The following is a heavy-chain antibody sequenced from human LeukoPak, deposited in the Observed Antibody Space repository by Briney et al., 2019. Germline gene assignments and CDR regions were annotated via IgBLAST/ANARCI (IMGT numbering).Heavy chain of an antibody. CDR3: ARDYYGSGSGQNFDY. CDR1: GYTFTSYY. D-gene: IGHD3-10*01. Sequence: GASVKISCKASGYTFTSYYMHWVRQAPGQGLEWMGIINPSGGSTSYAQKFQGRVTMTRDTSTSTVYMELSSLRSEDTAVYYCARDYYGSGSGQNFDYWGQGTLVTVPS. CDR2: INPSGGST. J-gene: IGHJ4*02. V-gene: IGHV1-46*01.